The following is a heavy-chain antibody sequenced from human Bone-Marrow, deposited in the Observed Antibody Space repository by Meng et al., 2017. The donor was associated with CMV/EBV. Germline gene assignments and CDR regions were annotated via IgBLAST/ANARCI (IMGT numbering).Heavy chain of an antibody. J-gene: IGHJ4*02. CDR3: ARERVYCSSTSCYLSYFDY. D-gene: IGHD2-2*01. Sequence: GSLRLSCAVSGGSIGSSNWWSWVRQPPGKGLEWIGEIYHSGSTNYNPSLKSRVTISVDKSKNQFSLKLSSVTAADTAVYYCARERVYCSSTSCYLSYFDYWGQGTLVTVSS. CDR1: GGSIGSSNW. CDR2: IYHSGST. V-gene: IGHV4-4*02.